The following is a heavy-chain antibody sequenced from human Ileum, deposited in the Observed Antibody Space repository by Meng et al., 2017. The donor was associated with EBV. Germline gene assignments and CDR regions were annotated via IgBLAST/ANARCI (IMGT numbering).Heavy chain of an antibody. Sequence: QLQVQESGPGLVKPSGTLSLTCAVSGASITESNSWSWVRQPPGKGLEWIGEIYHSGGTNYNPSLKSRVTISVDKSKNQISLKLNSVTAADTAVYYCARWAFIYSYGFDHWGQGTLVTVSS. CDR1: GASITESNS. V-gene: IGHV4-4*02. J-gene: IGHJ4*02. CDR3: ARWAFIYSYGFDH. D-gene: IGHD5-18*01. CDR2: IYHSGGT.